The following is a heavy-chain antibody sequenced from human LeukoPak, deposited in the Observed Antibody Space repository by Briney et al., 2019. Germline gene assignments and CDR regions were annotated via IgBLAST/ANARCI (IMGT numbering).Heavy chain of an antibody. J-gene: IGHJ4*02. CDR2: IKSNTDGGTT. CDR1: AFTFSNAW. Sequence: GGSLRLSCAPSAFTFSNAWMSCVSQAPPNGLEWAGRIKSNTDGGTTDYAAPVKGRFTISIADSKTPLYLQINRVKTEDTAVYYCRGDDFDYWAQATLVTVSS. D-gene: IGHD3-16*01. CDR3: RGDDFDY. V-gene: IGHV3-15*01.